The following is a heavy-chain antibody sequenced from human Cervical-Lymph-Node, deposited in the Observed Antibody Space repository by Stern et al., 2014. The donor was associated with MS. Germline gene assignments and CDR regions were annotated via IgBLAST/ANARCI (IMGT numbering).Heavy chain of an antibody. Sequence: VQLLESGAEVKKPGASVKVSCKASGYTFTSYGISWVRQAPGQGLEWMGWISASNGNTNYAQNLQGRFTMTKDAATSTAYMELRSLRSNDTSVYYCARGLLDSENAFDIWGQGTMVTVSS. D-gene: IGHD1-26*01. CDR1: GYTFTSYG. CDR3: ARGLLDSENAFDI. V-gene: IGHV1-18*01. CDR2: ISASNGNT. J-gene: IGHJ3*02.